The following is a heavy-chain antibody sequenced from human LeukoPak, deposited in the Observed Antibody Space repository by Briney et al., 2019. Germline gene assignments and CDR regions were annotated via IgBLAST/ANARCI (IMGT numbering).Heavy chain of an antibody. D-gene: IGHD5-18*01. CDR2: INHSGST. CDR3: ARRRGYSYGYGYYYYYGMDV. Sequence: PSETLSLTCAVYGGSFSGYYWSWIRQPPGKGLEWIGEINHSGSTNCNPSLKSRVTISVDTSKNQFSLKLSSVTAADTAVYYCARRRGYSYGYGYYYYYGMDVWGQGTTVTVSS. CDR1: GGSFSGYY. J-gene: IGHJ6*02. V-gene: IGHV4-34*01.